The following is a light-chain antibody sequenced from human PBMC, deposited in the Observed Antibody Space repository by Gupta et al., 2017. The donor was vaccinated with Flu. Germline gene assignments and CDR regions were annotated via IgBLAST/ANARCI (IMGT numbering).Light chain of an antibody. CDR2: SNN. V-gene: IGLV1-44*01. CDR3: AAWDDSLNGSWV. Sequence: SVLTQPPSASGTPGQRVTISCSGSSSNIGSNTVNWYQQLPGTAPKLLIYSNNQRPSGVPDRFSGSKSCTSASLAISGLQSEDEADYYCAAWDDSLNGSWVFGGGTKLTVL. CDR1: SSNIGSNT. J-gene: IGLJ3*02.